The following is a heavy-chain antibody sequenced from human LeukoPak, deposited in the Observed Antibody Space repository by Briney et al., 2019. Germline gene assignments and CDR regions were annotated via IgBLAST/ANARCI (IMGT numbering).Heavy chain of an antibody. CDR2: ITASGTAM. J-gene: IGHJ4*02. CDR3: ASSGSYRFDY. V-gene: IGHV3-48*02. CDR1: GVTFSSYS. D-gene: IGHD1-26*01. Sequence: GGSLRLSCAASGVTFSSYSMNWVRQAPGKGLEWVSHITASGTAMFYADSVKGRFTISRDNAKNSLYLQMNSLRDEDTAVYYCASSGSYRFDYWGQGTLVTVSS.